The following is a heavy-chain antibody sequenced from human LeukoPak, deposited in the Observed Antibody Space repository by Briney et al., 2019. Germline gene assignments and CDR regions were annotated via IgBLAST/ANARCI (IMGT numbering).Heavy chain of an antibody. J-gene: IGHJ4*02. D-gene: IGHD3-9*01. CDR2: FSAYNGNT. CDR1: GYTFTSYG. Sequence: ASVKVSCKASGYTFTSYGISWVRQAPGQGLEWMGWFSAYNGNTNYAQKLQGRVTMTTDTSTSTAYMELRSLRSDDTAVYYCAITLRYFDWLLYYFDYWGQGTLVTVSS. V-gene: IGHV1-18*01. CDR3: AITLRYFDWLLYYFDY.